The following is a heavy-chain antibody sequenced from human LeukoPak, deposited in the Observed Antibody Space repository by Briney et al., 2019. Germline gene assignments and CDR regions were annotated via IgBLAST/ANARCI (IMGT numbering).Heavy chain of an antibody. CDR3: AKVPSYDYGDYFDY. V-gene: IGHV3-23*01. D-gene: IGHD4-17*01. CDR1: GFTFSSYW. Sequence: AGGSLRLSCAASGFTFSSYWMSWVRQAPGKGLEWVSAISGSGGSTYYADSVKGRFTISRDNSKNTLYLQMNSLRAEDTAVYYCAKVPSYDYGDYFDYWGQGTLVTVSS. J-gene: IGHJ4*02. CDR2: ISGSGGST.